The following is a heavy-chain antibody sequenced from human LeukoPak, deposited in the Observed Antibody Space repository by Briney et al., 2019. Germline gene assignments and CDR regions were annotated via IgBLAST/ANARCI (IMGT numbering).Heavy chain of an antibody. Sequence: PGGSLRLSCAASGFTFSSYGMSWVRQAPGKGLEWVSAISGSGGSTYYADSVKGRFTISRDNSKNTLYLQMNSLRAEDTAVYYCAKPRDNTVIMVPDAFDIWGQGTMVTVSS. CDR2: ISGSGGST. CDR1: GFTFSSYG. D-gene: IGHD3-10*01. CDR3: AKPRDNTVIMVPDAFDI. J-gene: IGHJ3*02. V-gene: IGHV3-23*01.